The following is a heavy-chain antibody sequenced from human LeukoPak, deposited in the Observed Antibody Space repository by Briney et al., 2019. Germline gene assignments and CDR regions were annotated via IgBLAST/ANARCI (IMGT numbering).Heavy chain of an antibody. CDR2: IDGSGTT. CDR1: GGAISGYY. V-gene: IGHV4-4*07. CDR3: TRDLGGGWFDP. Sequence: PSETLSLTCTVSGGAISGYYWSWIRQPAGKGLEWIGRIDGSGTTNYNPSLRGRITLSVDTSTNQFSLKLNSVTAADTAVYYCTRDLGGGWFDPWGQGTLVTVSS. J-gene: IGHJ5*02.